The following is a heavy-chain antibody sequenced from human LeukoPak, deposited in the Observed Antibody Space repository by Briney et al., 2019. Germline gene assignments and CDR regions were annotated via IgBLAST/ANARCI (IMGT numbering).Heavy chain of an antibody. CDR1: GYTFTSYY. CDR2: IKPNNYYT. CDR3: AREEDGGTFDY. D-gene: IGHD3-16*01. Sequence: VKASCKASGYTFTSYYMHWVRQAPGQGLEWMGIIKPNNYYTNYAQKFQGRVTMTRDTSTSTVYMELSSLRSEDTAVYFCAREEDGGTFDYWGQGTLVTVSS. J-gene: IGHJ4*02. V-gene: IGHV1-46*01.